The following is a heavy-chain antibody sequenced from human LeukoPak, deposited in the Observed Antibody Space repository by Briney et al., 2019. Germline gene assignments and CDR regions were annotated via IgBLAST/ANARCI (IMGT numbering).Heavy chain of an antibody. Sequence: ASVKVFCKASGYTFTSYGISWVRQAPGQGLEWMGWISAYNGNTNYAQKLQGRVTMTTDTSTSTAYMELRSLRSDDTAVYCCARSDGYSSSWRPFDYWGQGTLVTVSS. D-gene: IGHD6-13*01. CDR3: ARSDGYSSSWRPFDY. CDR2: ISAYNGNT. V-gene: IGHV1-18*01. CDR1: GYTFTSYG. J-gene: IGHJ4*02.